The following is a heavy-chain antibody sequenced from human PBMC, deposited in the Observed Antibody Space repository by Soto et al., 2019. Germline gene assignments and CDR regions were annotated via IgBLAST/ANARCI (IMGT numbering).Heavy chain of an antibody. J-gene: IGHJ4*02. Sequence: QVQLVQSGAEVKKPESSVKVSCKAPGGTFSTYAISWVRQAPGQGLEWMGGIIPMFGTANYAHRFQDRVTITADESTNTVYMALSSLRSEDTAGYFCASGIQLWLRRINNGYSGWGQGTLVTVSS. CDR3: ASGIQLWLRRINNGYSG. CDR2: IIPMFGTA. V-gene: IGHV1-69*12. CDR1: GGTFSTYA. D-gene: IGHD5-18*01.